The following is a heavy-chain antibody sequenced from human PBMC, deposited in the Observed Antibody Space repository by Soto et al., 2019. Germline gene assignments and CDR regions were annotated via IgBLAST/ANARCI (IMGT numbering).Heavy chain of an antibody. V-gene: IGHV4-59*01. Sequence: SETLSLTCTVSGGSISSYYWSWIRQPPRKGLEWIGYIYYSGSTNYNPSLKSRVTISVDTSKNQFSRKLSSVTAADTAVYYCARDREIAAGYYYGMDVWGQGTTVTVSS. CDR3: ARDREIAAGYYYGMDV. CDR2: IYYSGST. CDR1: GGSISSYY. D-gene: IGHD6-25*01. J-gene: IGHJ6*02.